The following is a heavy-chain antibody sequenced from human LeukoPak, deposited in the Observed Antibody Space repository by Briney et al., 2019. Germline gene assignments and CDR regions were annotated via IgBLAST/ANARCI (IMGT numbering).Heavy chain of an antibody. CDR2: VYSSGSA. J-gene: IGHJ3*02. CDR1: SGSINSDGYY. Sequence: SETLSLTCAVSSGSINSDGYYWSWIRRPAGKGLEWIGRVYSSGSANYSPSLKSRVIISIDTSKNQFSLRLSSVTAVDTAVYYCARVYRRDGLNFDGFDIWGQGTMVTVS. CDR3: ARVYRRDGLNFDGFDI. D-gene: IGHD5-24*01. V-gene: IGHV4-61*02.